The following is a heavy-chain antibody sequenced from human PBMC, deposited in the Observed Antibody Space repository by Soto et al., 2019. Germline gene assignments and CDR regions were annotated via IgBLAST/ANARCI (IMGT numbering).Heavy chain of an antibody. J-gene: IGHJ4*02. D-gene: IGHD5-18*01. CDR3: AKPRAGYSYGYPFDY. CDR1: GFTFSSYG. CDR2: ISYDGSNK. V-gene: IGHV3-30*18. Sequence: AGGSLRLSCAASGFTFSSYGMHWVRQAPGKGLEWVAVISYDGSNKYYADSVKGRFTISRDNSKNTLYLQMNSLRAEDTAVYYCAKPRAGYSYGYPFDYWGQGTLVTVSS.